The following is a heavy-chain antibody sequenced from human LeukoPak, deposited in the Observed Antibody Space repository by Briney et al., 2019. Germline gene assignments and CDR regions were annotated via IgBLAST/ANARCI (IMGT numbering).Heavy chain of an antibody. Sequence: GGSLRLSCVASGFTFSTYGMHWVRQAPGKGLEWVAFIRYDGSNEYLDSVKGRFTISRDNSKNTLYLQMNSLRAEDTAVYYCAKETEIAVAGSFVYWGQGTLVTVSS. CDR1: GFTFSTYG. CDR2: IRYDGSNE. D-gene: IGHD6-19*01. V-gene: IGHV3-30*02. CDR3: AKETEIAVAGSFVY. J-gene: IGHJ4*02.